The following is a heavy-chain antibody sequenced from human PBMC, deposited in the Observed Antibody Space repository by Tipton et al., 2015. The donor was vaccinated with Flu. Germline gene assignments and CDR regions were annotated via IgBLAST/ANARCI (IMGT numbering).Heavy chain of an antibody. CDR2: SNPSDGAT. J-gene: IGHJ6*02. V-gene: IGHV1-2*02. Sequence: QLVQSGAEMKKPGASVRVSCKASGYTFTDFYIHWVRQAPGQGPEWMGWSNPSDGATNYAQKFHGRVAMTRDTSSGTAYMELTRLTSDDTALYYCAGHFGLVKSYFCFYGVDAWGQGTAVTVSS. D-gene: IGHD3/OR15-3a*01. CDR3: AGHFGLVKSYFCFYGVDA. CDR1: GYTFTDFY.